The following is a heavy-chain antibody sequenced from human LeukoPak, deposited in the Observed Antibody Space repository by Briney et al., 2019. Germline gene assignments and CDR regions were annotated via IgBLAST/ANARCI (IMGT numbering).Heavy chain of an antibody. J-gene: IGHJ4*02. CDR2: INSDGSST. Sequence: GGSLRLSRAASGFTFTSYWMHWVRQAPGKGLVWVSRINSDGSSTTYADSVKGRFIISRDNAKNSLYLQMNSLRAEDTAVYYCARDGYGDYAFDYWGQGTLVTVSS. D-gene: IGHD4-17*01. CDR1: GFTFTSYW. CDR3: ARDGYGDYAFDY. V-gene: IGHV3-74*01.